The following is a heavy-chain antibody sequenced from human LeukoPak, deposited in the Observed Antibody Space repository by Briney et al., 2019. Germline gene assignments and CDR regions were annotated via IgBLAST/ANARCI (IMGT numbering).Heavy chain of an antibody. Sequence: ASVKVSCKASGYTFTGYYMHWVRQAPGQGLEWMGWINPNSGGTNYAQKFQGRVTMTRDTSISTAYMELSRLRSDETAVYYCASFNRGIAARRFDYWGQGTLVTVSS. CDR3: ASFNRGIAARRFDY. CDR2: INPNSGGT. J-gene: IGHJ4*02. CDR1: GYTFTGYY. D-gene: IGHD6-6*01. V-gene: IGHV1-2*02.